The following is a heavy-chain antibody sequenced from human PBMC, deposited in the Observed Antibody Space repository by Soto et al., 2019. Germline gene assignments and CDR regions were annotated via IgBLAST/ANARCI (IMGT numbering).Heavy chain of an antibody. CDR1: GDTFTEYY. V-gene: IGHV1-46*01. J-gene: IGHJ4*02. CDR3: AGGGHVVVVTAALDY. Sequence: QVQLMQSGAEVKKSGASVKVSCKASGDTFTEYYIHWVRQAPGQGLEWMGTVNPSGGHTTYAQHFLGRVTMTRDTSTSTLYMERTSLTSEDTAVYYCAGGGHVVVVTAALDYWGQGTLVTVSS. CDR2: VNPSGGHT. D-gene: IGHD2-21*02.